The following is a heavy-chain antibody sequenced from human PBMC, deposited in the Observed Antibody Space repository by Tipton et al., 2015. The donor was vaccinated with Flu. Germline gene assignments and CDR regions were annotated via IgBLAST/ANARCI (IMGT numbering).Heavy chain of an antibody. V-gene: IGHV4-38-2*02. D-gene: IGHD1-26*01. CDR1: GYSMRSDYF. Sequence: TLSLTCTVSGYSMRSDYFWGWIRQPPGKGLEWIGNIHYSGSPHYNPSLKSRVTISIDTSKHQFSLRLRSVTAADTAVYYCARAPFSGTAGGRYFFNLWGQGTQVTVSS. J-gene: IGHJ4*02. CDR2: IHYSGSP. CDR3: ARAPFSGTAGGRYFFNL.